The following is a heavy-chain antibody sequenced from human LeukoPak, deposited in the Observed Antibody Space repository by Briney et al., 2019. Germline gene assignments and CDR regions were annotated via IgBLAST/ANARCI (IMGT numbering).Heavy chain of an antibody. CDR3: ARDMEQQLAPFDY. CDR1: GGTFSSYA. D-gene: IGHD6-13*01. V-gene: IGHV1-69*13. J-gene: IGHJ4*02. CDR2: IIPIFGTA. Sequence: ASVKVSCKASGGTFSSYAISWVRQAPGQGLEWMGGIIPIFGTANYAQKFQGRVTITADESTSTAYMELSSLRSEDTAVYYCARDMEQQLAPFDYWGQGTLVTVSS.